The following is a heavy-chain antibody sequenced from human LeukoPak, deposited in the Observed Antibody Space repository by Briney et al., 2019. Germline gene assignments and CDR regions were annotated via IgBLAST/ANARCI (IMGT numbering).Heavy chain of an antibody. CDR2: IYYRSGWHN. CDR3: AGTTDYSSFLAY. V-gene: IGHV6-1*01. D-gene: IGHD4-11*01. J-gene: IGHJ4*02. CDR1: GDSVSSNSAV. Sequence: SQTLSLTCAISGDSVSSNSAVWNWIRQSPSRGLEWLGRIYYRSGWHNEYAESVKSRISINPDTSKNQFSLHLNSVTPEDTAEYYCAGTTDYSSFLAYWGQGTLVTVSS.